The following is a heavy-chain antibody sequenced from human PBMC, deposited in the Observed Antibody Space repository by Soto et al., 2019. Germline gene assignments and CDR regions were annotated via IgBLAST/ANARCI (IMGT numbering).Heavy chain of an antibody. CDR2: IIPILGIA. J-gene: IGHJ3*02. D-gene: IGHD2-15*01. CDR1: GGTFSSYT. V-gene: IGHV1-69*02. CDR3: AVVVAATPEDDAFDI. Sequence: SVKVSCKASGGTFSSYTISWVRQAPGQGLEWMGRIIPILGIANCAQKFQGRVTITADKSTSTAYMELSSLRSEDTAVYYCAVVVAATPEDDAFDIWGQGTMVTVSS.